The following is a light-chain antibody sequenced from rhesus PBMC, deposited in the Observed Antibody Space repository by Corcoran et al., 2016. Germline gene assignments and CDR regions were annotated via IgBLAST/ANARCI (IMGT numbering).Light chain of an antibody. CDR2: KAA. CDR3: LQYSSSPWT. Sequence: DIQMTQSPSSLSASVGDTVTITCQASQGISSWLAWSQQKPGKAPKLLIYKAARLQSGVPSRFSGSGSGTDFTLTICSLQPEDFATYYCLQYSSSPWTFGQGTKVEIK. CDR1: QGISSW. J-gene: IGKJ1*01. V-gene: IGKV1-22*01.